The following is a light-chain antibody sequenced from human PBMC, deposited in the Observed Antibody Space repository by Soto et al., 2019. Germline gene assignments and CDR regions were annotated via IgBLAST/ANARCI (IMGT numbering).Light chain of an antibody. CDR2: GAS. V-gene: IGKV3-20*01. CDR3: QQYGSSPWT. Sequence: EIVLTQSPGTLSLSPGETATLSCRACQSVSSYLAWYQQNPGQAPRLLIYGASNRATGIPDRFSAGGSGTDFPLTISRLEPEDFAVYYCQQYGSSPWTFGQGTKVEIK. J-gene: IGKJ1*01. CDR1: QSVSSY.